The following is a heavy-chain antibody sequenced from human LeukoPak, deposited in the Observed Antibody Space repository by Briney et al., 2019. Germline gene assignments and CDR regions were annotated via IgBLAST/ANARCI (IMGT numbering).Heavy chain of an antibody. V-gene: IGHV1-8*01. CDR3: ARARAIVGATIGY. CDR2: MNPNSGNT. Sequence: ASVKVSCKASGYTFTSYDINWVRQATGQGLEWMGWMNPNSGNTGYAQKFQGRVTMTRNTSISTAYMELSSLRSGDTAVYYCARARAIVGATIGYWGQGTLVTVSS. J-gene: IGHJ4*02. CDR1: GYTFTSYD. D-gene: IGHD1-26*01.